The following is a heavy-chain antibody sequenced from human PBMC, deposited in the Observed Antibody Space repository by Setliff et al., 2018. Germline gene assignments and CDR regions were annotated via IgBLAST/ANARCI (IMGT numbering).Heavy chain of an antibody. CDR1: GYTFTSYD. J-gene: IGHJ6*03. Sequence: GASVKVSCKASGYTFTSYDINWVRQATGQGLEWMGWMNPNSGNTGYAQKFQGRVTITRNTSISTAYMELSSLRSEDTAVYYCARGLGSCYYYYMDVWGKGTTVTVSS. CDR3: ARGLGSCYYYYMDV. D-gene: IGHD1-26*01. CDR2: MNPNSGNT. V-gene: IGHV1-8*03.